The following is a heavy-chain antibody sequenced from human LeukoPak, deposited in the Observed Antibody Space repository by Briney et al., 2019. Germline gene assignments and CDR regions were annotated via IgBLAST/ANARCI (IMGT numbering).Heavy chain of an antibody. CDR1: GGSISSYY. D-gene: IGHD6-13*01. CDR3: ARISSSNWYNQRGAFDV. CDR2: VYYTGST. V-gene: IGHV4-59*01. Sequence: PSETLSLTCTVSGGSISSYYWSWVRQPPGKGLEWIGFVYYTGSTNYSPSLKSRVTISVDTSKNQFSLKLRSVTAADTAVYYCARISSSNWYNQRGAFDVWGQGTMDTVS. J-gene: IGHJ3*01.